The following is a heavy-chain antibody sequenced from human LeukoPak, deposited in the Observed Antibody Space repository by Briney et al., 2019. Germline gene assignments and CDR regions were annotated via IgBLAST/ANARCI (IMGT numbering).Heavy chain of an antibody. CDR3: ARDFGDYRGYYDY. J-gene: IGHJ4*02. V-gene: IGHV3-53*01. Sequence: GGSLRLSCAASGFIVSSNYMSWVRQAPGKGLEWVSVIYTGGNSYYADSVKGRFTLSRDNSKNTLYLQMNSLRAEDTAMYYCARDFGDYRGYYDYQGQGTLVTVSS. CDR2: IYTGGNS. CDR1: GFIVSSNY. D-gene: IGHD3-3*01.